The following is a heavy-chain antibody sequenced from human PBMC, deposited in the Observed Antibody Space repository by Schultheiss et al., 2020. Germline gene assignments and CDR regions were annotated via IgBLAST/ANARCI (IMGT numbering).Heavy chain of an antibody. J-gene: IGHJ5*02. V-gene: IGHV4-30-2*01. CDR3: ARGSITTGWFDP. CDR1: GGSISSGGYS. D-gene: IGHD3-22*01. Sequence: LRLSCAVSGGSISSGGYSWSWIRQPPGKGLEWIGYIYHSGSTYYNPSLKSRVTISVDRSKNQFSLKLSSVTAADTAVYYCARGSITTGWFDPWGQGTLGTVSS. CDR2: IYHSGST.